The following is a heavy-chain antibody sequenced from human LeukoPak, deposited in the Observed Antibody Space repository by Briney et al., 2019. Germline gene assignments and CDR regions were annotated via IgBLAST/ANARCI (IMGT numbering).Heavy chain of an antibody. Sequence: ASVKVSCKASGYTFTSYYMHWVRQAPGQGLEWMGIINPSGGSTSYAQKFQGRVTMTRDTSISTAYMELSRLRSDDTAVYYCARVLNVAARPYAYFDYWGQGTLVTVSS. CDR3: ARVLNVAARPYAYFDY. J-gene: IGHJ4*02. CDR1: GYTFTSYY. V-gene: IGHV1-46*01. CDR2: INPSGGST. D-gene: IGHD6-6*01.